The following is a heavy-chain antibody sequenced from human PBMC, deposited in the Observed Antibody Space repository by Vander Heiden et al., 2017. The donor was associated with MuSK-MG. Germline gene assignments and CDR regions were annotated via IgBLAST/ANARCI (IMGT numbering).Heavy chain of an antibody. J-gene: IGHJ4*02. D-gene: IGHD2-2*01. V-gene: IGHV1-2*02. CDR3: ARDRRKVVPAAYSYGY. CDR2: INPNSGGT. Sequence: HWVRQAPGQGLEWMGWINPNSGGTNYAQKFQGRVTMTRDTSISTAYMELSRLRSDDTAVYYCARDRRKVVPAAYSYGYWGQGTLVTVSS.